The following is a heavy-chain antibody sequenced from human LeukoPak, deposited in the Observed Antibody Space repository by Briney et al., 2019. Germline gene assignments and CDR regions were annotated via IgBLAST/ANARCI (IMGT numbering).Heavy chain of an antibody. CDR1: GGSFSGYY. CDR3: ARARITIFGVVIKEGSYFDY. Sequence: SETLSLTCAVYGGSFSGYYWSWIRQPPGKGLEWIGEINHSGSTNYNPSLRSRVTISVDTSKNQFSLKLSSVTAADTAVYYCARARITIFGVVIKEGSYFDYWGQGTLVTVSS. J-gene: IGHJ4*02. CDR2: INHSGST. V-gene: IGHV4-34*01. D-gene: IGHD3-3*01.